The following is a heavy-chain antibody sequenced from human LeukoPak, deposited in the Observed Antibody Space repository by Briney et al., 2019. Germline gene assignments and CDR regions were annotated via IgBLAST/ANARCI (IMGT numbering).Heavy chain of an antibody. CDR1: GFTFSSYS. J-gene: IGHJ4*02. Sequence: GGSLRLSCAASGFTFSSYSMNWVRQAPGKGLEWVSSISRTSSFIYHADSVKGRFTISRDNARNSLYLQMNSLRAEDTAVYYCARVLNRPDYWGQGTLVTVSS. V-gene: IGHV3-21*01. CDR2: ISRTSSFI. CDR3: ARVLNRPDY.